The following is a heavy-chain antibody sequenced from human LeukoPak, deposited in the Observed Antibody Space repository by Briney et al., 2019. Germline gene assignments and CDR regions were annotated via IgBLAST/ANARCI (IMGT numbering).Heavy chain of an antibody. V-gene: IGHV1-8*02. CDR3: ARGWRGYSVWKSYYCYMDV. CDR2: MNPNSGNT. CDR1: GYTFTSYD. J-gene: IGHJ6*03. D-gene: IGHD5-18*01. Sequence: ASVKVSCKASGYTFTSYDINWVRQATGQGLEWMGWMNPNSGNTGYAQKFQGRVTMTRNTSISTAYMELSSLRSEDTAVYYCARGWRGYSVWKSYYCYMDVWGKGTTVTVSS.